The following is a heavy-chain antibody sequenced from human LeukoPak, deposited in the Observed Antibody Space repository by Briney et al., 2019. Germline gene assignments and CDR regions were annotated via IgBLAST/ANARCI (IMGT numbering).Heavy chain of an antibody. J-gene: IGHJ4*02. CDR3: ASNYGSGSSHLYYFDY. D-gene: IGHD3-10*01. CDR2: IIPILGIA. Sequence: SVKVSCKASGGTFSSYAISWVRQAPGQGLEWMGRIIPILGIANYAQKFQGRVTITADKSTSTAYMELSSLRSEDTAVYYCASNYGSGSSHLYYFDYWGQGTLVTVSS. CDR1: GGTFSSYA. V-gene: IGHV1-69*04.